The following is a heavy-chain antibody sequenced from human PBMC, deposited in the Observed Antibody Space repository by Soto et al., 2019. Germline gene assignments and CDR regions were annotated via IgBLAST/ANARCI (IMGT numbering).Heavy chain of an antibody. CDR1: GFTFSGSA. J-gene: IGHJ6*04. Sequence: EVLLVESGGGLVQPGGSLKLSCAASGFTFSGSAMQWVRQASGKGLEWVGRIRSKANSYATVYAAPVKGRFTISRDDSKNTAHLQLNSLKTEDSAVYYCTSSWLRYMDVCGKGTTVTVSS. CDR3: TSSWLRYMDV. CDR2: IRSKANSYAT. D-gene: IGHD5-18*01. V-gene: IGHV3-73*01.